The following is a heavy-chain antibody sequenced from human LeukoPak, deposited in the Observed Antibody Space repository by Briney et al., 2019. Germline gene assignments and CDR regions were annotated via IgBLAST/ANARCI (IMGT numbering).Heavy chain of an antibody. Sequence: GGSLRLSCAASGFTFSDYYMSWIRQAPGKGLEWVSSITSSSSSIYYGDSVKGRFTISRDNAKNSLYLQMNSLRAEDTAVYYCIVVVMGFWAFDIWGQGTMVTVSS. J-gene: IGHJ3*02. CDR3: IVVVMGFWAFDI. CDR1: GFTFSDYY. D-gene: IGHD3-22*01. V-gene: IGHV3-11*04. CDR2: ITSSSSSI.